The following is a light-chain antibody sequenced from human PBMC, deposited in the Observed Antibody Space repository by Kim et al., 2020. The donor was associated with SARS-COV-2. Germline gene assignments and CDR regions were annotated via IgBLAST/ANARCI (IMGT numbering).Light chain of an antibody. J-gene: IGKJ4*01. CDR1: QSIRSN. Sequence: EIVMTQSPATLSVSPGERATLSCRSSQSIRSNFLAWYQQKPGQAPRLLLYGISSRATGIPDRFSGSGSGTESTLTISSLQSEDVGIYYCQQYSQWPLTFGGGTKVDIK. CDR2: GIS. V-gene: IGKV3D-15*01. CDR3: QQYSQWPLT.